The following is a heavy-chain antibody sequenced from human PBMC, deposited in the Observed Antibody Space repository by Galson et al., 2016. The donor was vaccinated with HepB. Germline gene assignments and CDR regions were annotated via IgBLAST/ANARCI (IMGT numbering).Heavy chain of an antibody. J-gene: IGHJ4*02. D-gene: IGHD3-22*01. Sequence: SLRLSCAASGFTFSSYAMSWVRQAPGKGLEWVSAISGSGDSTYYADSVKGRFTISRDNSKNMLYLQMNSPRAEDTAVYYCAKGDYYDSSGYFPFDYWGQGTLVTVSS. V-gene: IGHV3-23*01. CDR2: ISGSGDST. CDR1: GFTFSSYA. CDR3: AKGDYYDSSGYFPFDY.